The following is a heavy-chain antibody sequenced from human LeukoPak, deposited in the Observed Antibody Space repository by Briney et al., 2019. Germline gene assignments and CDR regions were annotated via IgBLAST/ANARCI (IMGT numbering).Heavy chain of an antibody. V-gene: IGHV4-31*03. CDR1: GGSISSGGYY. CDR2: IYYSGST. J-gene: IGHJ5*02. Sequence: PSETLSLTCTVSGGSISSGGYYWSWIRQHPGKGLEWIGYIYYSGSTYYNPSLKSRVTISVDTSKNQFSLKLSSVTAADPAVYYCARDPEYSSGWYNWFDPWGQGTLVTVSS. D-gene: IGHD6-19*01. CDR3: ARDPEYSSGWYNWFDP.